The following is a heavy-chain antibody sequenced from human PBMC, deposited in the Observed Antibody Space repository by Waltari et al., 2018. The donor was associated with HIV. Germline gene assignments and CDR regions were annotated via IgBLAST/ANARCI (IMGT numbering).Heavy chain of an antibody. D-gene: IGHD1-26*01. J-gene: IGHJ4*02. V-gene: IGHV1-8*01. CDR3: ARGLESGSYYAPFDY. CDR2: LSPNSGKT. Sequence: QVQLVQSGAEVKKPGASVKVCCKASGYSFTTYDINWVRQATGQGLEWMGWLSPNSGKTGYARKFQGRVTMTRNTSISTAYMELSTLRSEDTAVYYCARGLESGSYYAPFDYWSQGTLVTVSS. CDR1: GYSFTTYD.